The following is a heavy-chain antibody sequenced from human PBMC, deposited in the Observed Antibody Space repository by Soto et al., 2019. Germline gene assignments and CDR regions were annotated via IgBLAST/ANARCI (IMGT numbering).Heavy chain of an antibody. J-gene: IGHJ5*02. V-gene: IGHV1-69*01. Sequence: SVKVSCKASGGSFSSLVISWLRQAPVQGPEWMGGINPMLGVANFAQKFQDRVTITADESTTTAYMELSSLRSEDTAVYYCARGPAQFDPWGQGTLVTVSS. CDR3: ARGPAQFDP. CDR1: GGSFSSLV. CDR2: INPMLGVA. D-gene: IGHD2-2*01.